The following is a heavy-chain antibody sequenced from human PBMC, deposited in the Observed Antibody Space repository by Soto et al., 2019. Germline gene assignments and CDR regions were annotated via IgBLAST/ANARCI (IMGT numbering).Heavy chain of an antibody. Sequence: PSETLSLTCTVSGGSISSGDYYWSWIRQPPGKGLEWIGLIYYSGGTYYKPSLKSRVTISVDTSKNKFSLKLSSVTAADTAVYYCAREGEAAAGTTDYWGQGTLVTVSS. CDR3: AREGEAAAGTTDY. CDR2: IYYSGGT. V-gene: IGHV4-30-4*01. J-gene: IGHJ4*02. D-gene: IGHD6-13*01. CDR1: GGSISSGDYY.